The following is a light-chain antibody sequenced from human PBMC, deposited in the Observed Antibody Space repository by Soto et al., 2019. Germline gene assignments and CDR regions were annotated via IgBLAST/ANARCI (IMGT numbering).Light chain of an antibody. Sequence: QSALTQPPSVSRSPGQSVTISCTGTSSDVGGYNYVSWYQQHPGKAPKLMIYEVSKRPSGVPDRFSGSKSGYTASLTVSGLQAEDESDYYCSSYAGSNNLVFGGGTKLTLL. V-gene: IGLV2-8*02. CDR1: SSDVGGYNY. CDR2: EVS. CDR3: SSYAGSNNLV. J-gene: IGLJ2*01.